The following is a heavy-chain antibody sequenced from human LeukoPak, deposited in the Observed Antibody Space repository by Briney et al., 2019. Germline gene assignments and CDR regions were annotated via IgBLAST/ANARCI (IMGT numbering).Heavy chain of an antibody. Sequence: SETLSLTCTVSGGSITDHYWSWIRQPPGKGLELTGHIHSTGNTFYKPSLKSRITISLDTSRNQFSLRLSSVTAADTAVCYCARFSSGCSTASCYLDYWGQGTLVTVSS. D-gene: IGHD2-2*01. CDR3: ARFSSGCSTASCYLDY. CDR2: IHSTGNT. CDR1: GGSITDHY. J-gene: IGHJ4*02. V-gene: IGHV4-59*11.